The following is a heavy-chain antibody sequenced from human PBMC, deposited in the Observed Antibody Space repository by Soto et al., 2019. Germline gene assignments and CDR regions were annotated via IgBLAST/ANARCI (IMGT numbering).Heavy chain of an antibody. Sequence: QVQLVQSGAEVKKPGASVKVSCRASGYTFTDYGFSWVRQAPGQGLEWMGWISAYNGNTFYAQNLQGKVIMTIDTSTTTAYMELRSLSSADTAMYYCVRDHSSGWYYFDYWGQGTLVTVSS. CDR1: GYTFTDYG. D-gene: IGHD6-19*01. V-gene: IGHV1-18*01. CDR2: ISAYNGNT. J-gene: IGHJ4*02. CDR3: VRDHSSGWYYFDY.